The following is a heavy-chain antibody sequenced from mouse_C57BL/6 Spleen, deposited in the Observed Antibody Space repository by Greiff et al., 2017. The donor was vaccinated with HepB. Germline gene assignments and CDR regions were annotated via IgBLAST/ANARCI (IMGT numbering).Heavy chain of an antibody. V-gene: IGHV5-6*02. Sequence: EVMLVESGGDLVKPGGSLKLSCAASGFTFSSYGMSWVRQTPDKRLEWVATISSGGSYTYYPDSVKGRFTISRDNAKNTLYLQMSSLKSEDTAMYYCARRGEVTTVVAPFDYWGQGTTLTVSS. CDR1: GFTFSSYG. CDR2: ISSGGSYT. D-gene: IGHD1-1*01. J-gene: IGHJ2*01. CDR3: ARRGEVTTVVAPFDY.